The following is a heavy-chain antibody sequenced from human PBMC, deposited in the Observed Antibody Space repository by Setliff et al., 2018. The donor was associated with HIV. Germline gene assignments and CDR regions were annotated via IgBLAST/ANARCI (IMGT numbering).Heavy chain of an antibody. V-gene: IGHV1-46*01. CDR2: INPSGGRT. Sequence: ASVKVSCKASGYTFTNYYIHWVRQAPGQGLEWMGLINPSGGRTSYAQKFQGRLTMTRDTSRSTVYIELSSLRSEDTAVYYCARCYYDSSGPTDAFDIWG. J-gene: IGHJ3*02. D-gene: IGHD3-22*01. CDR3: ARCYYDSSGPTDAFDI. CDR1: GYTFTNYY.